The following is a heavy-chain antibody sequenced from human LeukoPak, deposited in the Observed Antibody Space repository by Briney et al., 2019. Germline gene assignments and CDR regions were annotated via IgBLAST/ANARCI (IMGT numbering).Heavy chain of an antibody. CDR3: ARSYGWGVTTIMKGRNWFDP. Sequence: ASVKVSCKASGYTFTDPYIHWVRQAPGQGLEWMGWINPNSGGTNYAQKFQGRVTMTRDTSLNTAYMELSRLGSDDTAVYYCARSYGWGVTTIMKGRNWFDPWGQGTLVTVSS. J-gene: IGHJ5*02. CDR1: GYTFTDPY. V-gene: IGHV1-2*02. CDR2: INPNSGGT. D-gene: IGHD3-16*01.